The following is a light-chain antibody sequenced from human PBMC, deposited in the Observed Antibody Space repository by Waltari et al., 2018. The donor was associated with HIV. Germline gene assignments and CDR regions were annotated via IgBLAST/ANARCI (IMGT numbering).Light chain of an antibody. V-gene: IGLV6-57*01. J-gene: IGLJ2*01. CDR3: QSYDSSTPVV. CDR1: SGSIASNY. CDR2: EDN. Sequence: NFMLAQPHSVSESPGKTVTISCTRSSGSIASNYVQWYQQRTGTSPTTAIPEDNQRPSGVPGRFSGSIDSSANAAALTIAALKTEDEADYYCQSYDSSTPVVFGGGTKRTV.